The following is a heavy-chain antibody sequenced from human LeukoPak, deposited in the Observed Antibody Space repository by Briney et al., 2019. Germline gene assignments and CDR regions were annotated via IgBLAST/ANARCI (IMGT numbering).Heavy chain of an antibody. CDR1: GGTFSSYA. V-gene: IGHV1-69*04. CDR2: IIPILGIA. D-gene: IGHD5-18*01. J-gene: IGHJ3*02. CDR3: ARRGDTAMVRDDAFDI. Sequence: SVKVSCKASGGTFSSYAISWVRQAPGQGLEWMGRIIPILGIANYAQKFQGRVTITADKSTSTAYMELSSLRSEDPAVYYCARRGDTAMVRDDAFDIWGQGTMVTVSS.